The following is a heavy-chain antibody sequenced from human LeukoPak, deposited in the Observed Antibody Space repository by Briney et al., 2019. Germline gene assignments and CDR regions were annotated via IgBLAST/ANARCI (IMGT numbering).Heavy chain of an antibody. CDR3: ASYGDFYIDY. V-gene: IGHV4-30-4*01. CDR2: IYYSGST. D-gene: IGHD4-17*01. CDR1: GGSISSGDYY. J-gene: IGHJ4*02. Sequence: SETQSLTCTVSGGSISSGDYYWRWIRQPPGKGLEWIGYIYYSGSTYYNPSLKSRVTISVDTSKNQFSLKLSSVTAADTAVYYCASYGDFYIDYWGQGTLVTVSS.